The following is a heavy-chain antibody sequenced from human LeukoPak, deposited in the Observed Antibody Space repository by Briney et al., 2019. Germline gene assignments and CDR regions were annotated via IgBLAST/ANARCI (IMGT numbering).Heavy chain of an antibody. V-gene: IGHV1-2*02. D-gene: IGHD1-7*01. CDR1: GYTFTGYY. J-gene: IGHJ5*02. CDR2: INPNSGGT. CDR3: ARFTRNKNWNYQNYNWFDP. Sequence: VASVKVSCKASGYTFTGYYMHWVRQAPGQGLEWMGWINPNSGGTNYAQKFQGRVTMTRDTSISTAYMELSRLRSDDTAVYYCARFTRNKNWNYQNYNWFDPWGQGTLVTVSS.